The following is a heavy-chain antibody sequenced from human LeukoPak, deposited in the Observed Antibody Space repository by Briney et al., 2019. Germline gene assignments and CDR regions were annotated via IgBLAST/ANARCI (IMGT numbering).Heavy chain of an antibody. CDR2: INSDGSST. V-gene: IGHV3-74*01. Sequence: PGGSLRLSCAASGFTFSSYWMHWVRQAPGKGLVWVSRINSDGSSTSYADSVKGRFTISRDNAKNTLYLQMNSLRAEDTAVYYCARAPRGTAIPYYNWGQGTMVTVSS. D-gene: IGHD5-18*01. CDR1: GFTFSSYW. J-gene: IGHJ3*01. CDR3: ARAPRGTAIPYYN.